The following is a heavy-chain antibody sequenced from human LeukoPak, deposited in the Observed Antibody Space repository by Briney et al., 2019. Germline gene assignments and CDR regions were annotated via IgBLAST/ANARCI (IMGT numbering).Heavy chain of an antibody. Sequence: PSESLSLTCTVSGGSISRYYWSWIRQPAGRGLEWIGRIYSSGTTNYKPSLKSRVTMSVDTSKHQFSLKLSSVTAADTAVYYCARGGSSAAAVFDYWGQGTLVTVPS. D-gene: IGHD6-13*01. CDR2: IYSSGTT. CDR1: GGSISRYY. V-gene: IGHV4-4*07. J-gene: IGHJ4*02. CDR3: ARGGSSAAAVFDY.